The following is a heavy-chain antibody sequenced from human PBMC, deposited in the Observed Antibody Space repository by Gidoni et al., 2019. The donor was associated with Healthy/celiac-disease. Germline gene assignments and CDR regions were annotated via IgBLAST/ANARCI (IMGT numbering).Heavy chain of an antibody. Sequence: QVTLRESGPALVKPTQTLTLTCTFSGFSLSTSGMCVSWIRQPPGKALEWLALIDWDDDKYYSTSLKTRLTISKDTSKNQVVLTMTNMDPVDTATYYCARTSYPYSSSWQRKSLNFDYWGQGTLVTVSS. CDR2: IDWDDDK. D-gene: IGHD6-13*01. V-gene: IGHV2-70*01. CDR1: GFSLSTSGMC. CDR3: ARTSYPYSSSWQRKSLNFDY. J-gene: IGHJ4*02.